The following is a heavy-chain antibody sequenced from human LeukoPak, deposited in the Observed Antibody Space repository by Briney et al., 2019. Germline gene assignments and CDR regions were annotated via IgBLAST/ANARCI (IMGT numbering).Heavy chain of an antibody. J-gene: IGHJ4*02. D-gene: IGHD7-27*01. Sequence: GGSLRLSCAASGFTFSNYWMHWVRQAPGKGLVWASRINSDGSSTSSADSVKGRFTISRDNAKKTLYLQMNSLRAEDTAVYYCARWGLGVDYWGQGTLVTVSS. CDR2: INSDGSST. V-gene: IGHV3-74*01. CDR3: ARWGLGVDY. CDR1: GFTFSNYW.